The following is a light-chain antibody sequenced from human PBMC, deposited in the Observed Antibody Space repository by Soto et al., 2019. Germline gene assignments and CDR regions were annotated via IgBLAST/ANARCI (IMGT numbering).Light chain of an antibody. CDR1: QSVRSN. Sequence: EKVMTQSPATLSVSPGERATLSCRASQSVRSNLAWYQQKPGQPPRLLIYDASTRATGIPSRFSGSGSGTEFTLTISSLKSEDFAVYYCQQYDNWPWTFGQGTKVDIK. V-gene: IGKV3-15*01. CDR3: QQYDNWPWT. CDR2: DAS. J-gene: IGKJ1*01.